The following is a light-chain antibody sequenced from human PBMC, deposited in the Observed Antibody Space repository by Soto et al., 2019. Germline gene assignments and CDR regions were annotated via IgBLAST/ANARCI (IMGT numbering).Light chain of an antibody. CDR3: SSYANSGPLI. CDR2: DVS. V-gene: IGLV2-14*01. J-gene: IGLJ2*01. CDR1: SSDVGGYNF. Sequence: QSVLTQPASVSGSPGQSITISCTGTSSDVGGYNFVSWYQQYPGKAPTLVIYDVSNRPSGVSNRFSGSKSGNTASLTISGLQAEDEADYYCSSYANSGPLIFGGGTKLTVL.